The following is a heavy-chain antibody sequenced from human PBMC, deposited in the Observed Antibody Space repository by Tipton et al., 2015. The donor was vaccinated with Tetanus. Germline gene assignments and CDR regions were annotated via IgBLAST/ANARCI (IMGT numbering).Heavy chain of an antibody. J-gene: IGHJ4*02. CDR2: ITSDAKNK. V-gene: IGHV3-30*03. CDR1: GFSVSRHV. D-gene: IGHD2-8*01. Sequence: RSLRLSCEASGFSVSRHVMHWVRQAPGKGLEWVAVITSDAKNKDYADSVKGRFTISSDISKNILYLQMYSLRTEDTSVYYCVREGRVFGPAKLSYFDYWGRGTLLTVSS. CDR3: VREGRVFGPAKLSYFDY.